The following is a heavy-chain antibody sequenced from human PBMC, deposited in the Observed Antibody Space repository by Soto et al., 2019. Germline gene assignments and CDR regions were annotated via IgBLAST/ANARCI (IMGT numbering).Heavy chain of an antibody. J-gene: IGHJ6*03. Sequence: QVQLQESGPGLVKPSQTLSLTYTVSGGSISSGGYYWSWIRQHPGKGLEWIGYIYYSGSTYYNPSLKSRVTMSVDTSENQFSLRLSSVTAADTAVYYCARKDSGYGDYMDVWGKGTTVTVSS. V-gene: IGHV4-31*03. CDR1: GGSISSGGYY. CDR2: IYYSGST. D-gene: IGHD5-12*01. CDR3: ARKDSGYGDYMDV.